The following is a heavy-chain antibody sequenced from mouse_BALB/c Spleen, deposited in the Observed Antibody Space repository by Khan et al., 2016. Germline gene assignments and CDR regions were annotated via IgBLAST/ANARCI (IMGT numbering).Heavy chain of an antibody. CDR1: GYSITSDYA. V-gene: IGHV3-2*02. Sequence: EVQLQESGPGLVKPSQSLSLTCTVTGYSITSDYAWNWIRQFPGNKLEWMGYISYSGSTSYNPSLKSRISITRGTSKNQFFLQLNSVTTEDTATYYCARGGGDYWGQGTSVTVSS. CDR2: ISYSGST. J-gene: IGHJ4*01. CDR3: ARGGGDY.